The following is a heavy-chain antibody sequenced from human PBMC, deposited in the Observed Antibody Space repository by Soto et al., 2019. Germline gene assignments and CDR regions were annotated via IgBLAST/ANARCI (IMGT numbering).Heavy chain of an antibody. J-gene: IGHJ3*02. CDR1: GDSVSRNSAA. CDR3: ARDSGIAVAQDAFDI. Sequence: SQTLSLTCDISGDSVSRNSAALNWIRQSPSRGLEWLGRTYYRSKWYNDYAVSVKSRITINPDTSKNQFSLQLNSVTPEDTAVYYCARDSGIAVAQDAFDIWGQGTMVTVSS. V-gene: IGHV6-1*01. CDR2: TYYRSKWYN. D-gene: IGHD6-19*01.